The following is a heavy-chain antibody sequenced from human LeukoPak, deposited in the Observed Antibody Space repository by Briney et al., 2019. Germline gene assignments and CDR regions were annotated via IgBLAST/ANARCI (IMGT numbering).Heavy chain of an antibody. CDR1: GGSISSYY. CDR2: IYPRGST. J-gene: IGHJ3*02. D-gene: IGHD2-2*01. V-gene: IGHV4-4*07. Sequence: SETLSLTCTVSGGSISSYYWSWIRQPAGKGLEWIGRIYPRGSTTYNSFFKSRVTMSPDTSKNHFSLKLSSVTAADTAVYYCARGRYCTATTCDAGGDAFDIWAKGQWSPSLQ. CDR3: ARGRYCTATTCDAGGDAFDI.